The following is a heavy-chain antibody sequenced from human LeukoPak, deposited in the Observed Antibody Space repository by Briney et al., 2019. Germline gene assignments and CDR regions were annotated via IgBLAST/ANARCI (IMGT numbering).Heavy chain of an antibody. J-gene: IGHJ4*02. CDR2: FDPEDGET. V-gene: IGHV1-24*01. CDR1: GYTLTELS. CDR3: ATRANYDFWSGYYD. D-gene: IGHD3-3*01. Sequence: ASVKVSCKVSGYTLTELSMHWVRQAPGKGLEWMGGFDPEDGETIYAQKFQGRVTMTEDTSTDTAYMELSSLRSEDTAVYYCATRANYDFWSGYYDWGQGTLVTVSS.